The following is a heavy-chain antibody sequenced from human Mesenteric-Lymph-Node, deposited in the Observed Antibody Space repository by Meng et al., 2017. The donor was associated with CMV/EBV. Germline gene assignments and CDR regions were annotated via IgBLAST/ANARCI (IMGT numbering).Heavy chain of an antibody. J-gene: IGHJ4*02. CDR2: ISSSSSYI. Sequence: GESLKISCAASGFTFSSYSMNWVRQAPGKGLEWVSSISSSSSYIYYADSVKGRFTISRDNAKNSLYLQMNSLRAEDTAVYYCARAIWVAAAESLGYWGQGTLVTVSS. CDR3: ARAIWVAAAESLGY. V-gene: IGHV3-21*01. CDR1: GFTFSSYS. D-gene: IGHD6-13*01.